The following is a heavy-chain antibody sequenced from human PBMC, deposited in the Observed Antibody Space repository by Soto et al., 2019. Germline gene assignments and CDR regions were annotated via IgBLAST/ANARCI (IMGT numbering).Heavy chain of an antibody. CDR3: TRASSLDFDF. CDR2: IYYSGST. Sequence: ASETLSLTCTVSGGSVSSGSYYWSWIRQPPGKGLEWIGYIYYSGSTNYNPSLKSRVTISVDTSKNQFSLKLSSVTAADTALYYCTRASSLDFDFWGQGTLVTVSS. V-gene: IGHV4-61*01. J-gene: IGHJ4*02. CDR1: GGSVSSGSYY. D-gene: IGHD3-16*01.